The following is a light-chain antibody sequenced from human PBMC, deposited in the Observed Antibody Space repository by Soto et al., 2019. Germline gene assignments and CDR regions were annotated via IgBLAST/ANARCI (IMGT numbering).Light chain of an antibody. V-gene: IGLV2-14*01. CDR1: SSDVGGYNY. Sequence: QSVLTQPASVSGSPGQSITISCTGTSSDVGGYNYVSWYQQHPGKAPKLMIYDVSNRPSGVSNRFSCSKSGNTASLTISGLQAEDEADYYCSSYTSSSTYVFGPGTKLTVL. CDR2: DVS. J-gene: IGLJ1*01. CDR3: SSYTSSSTYV.